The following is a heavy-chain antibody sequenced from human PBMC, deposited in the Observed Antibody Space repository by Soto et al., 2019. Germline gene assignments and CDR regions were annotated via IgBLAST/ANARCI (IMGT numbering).Heavy chain of an antibody. D-gene: IGHD5-12*01. Sequence: QVQLVQSGAQVKKPGASVKVSCTASGYTFDNYALHWVRQAPGRRLEWMGWIHAGNGYTKYSQSFPGRFTITRDTSATSVHMDLTSLRSEDTAVYYCARVQYSGYDFKLAFDIWCQGTMVTVSS. J-gene: IGHJ3*02. CDR1: GYTFDNYA. CDR3: ARVQYSGYDFKLAFDI. V-gene: IGHV1-3*01. CDR2: IHAGNGYT.